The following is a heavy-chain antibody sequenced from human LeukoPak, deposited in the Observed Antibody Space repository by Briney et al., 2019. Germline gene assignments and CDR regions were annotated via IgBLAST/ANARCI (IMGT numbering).Heavy chain of an antibody. CDR1: GYSFANSW. CDR3: ARRTGTTSDWFDP. J-gene: IGHJ5*02. Sequence: GESLKISCQSSGYSFANSWIGWLRQMPGKGLEWMGIIYPGDSDTRYSPSFQGQVTISADKSISTAYLQWSSLKASDTAMYYCARRTGTTSDWFDPWGQGTLVTVSS. V-gene: IGHV5-51*01. CDR2: IYPGDSDT. D-gene: IGHD1-7*01.